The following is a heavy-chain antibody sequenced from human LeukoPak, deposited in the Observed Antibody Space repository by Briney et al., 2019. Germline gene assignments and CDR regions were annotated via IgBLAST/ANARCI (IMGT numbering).Heavy chain of an antibody. V-gene: IGHV3-30*02. CDR3: AKHFPSIAARPGYYYYYMDV. D-gene: IGHD6-6*01. Sequence: GGSLRLSCAASGFTFSSYGMHWVRQAPGKGLEWVAFIRYDGSNKYYADSVKGRFTISRDNSKNTLYLQMNSLRAEDTAVYYCAKHFPSIAARPGYYYYYMDVWGKGTTVTVSS. CDR2: IRYDGSNK. J-gene: IGHJ6*03. CDR1: GFTFSSYG.